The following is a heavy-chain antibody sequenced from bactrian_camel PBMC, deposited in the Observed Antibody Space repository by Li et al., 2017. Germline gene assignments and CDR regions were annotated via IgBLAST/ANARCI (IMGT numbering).Heavy chain of an antibody. CDR3: ARGPRPLNSSYLVSPPYNY. CDR2: TYTGDGRT. Sequence: HVQLVESGGGSVQAGGSMTLSCIGSGDTFLNSRMGWFRQAPGKKREAVAITYTGDGRTWYVDSVKGRFTISKDNAKKAVYLQMNNLKPEDTAMYYCARGPRPLNSSYLVSPPYNYWGQGTQVTVS. D-gene: IGHD1*01. CDR1: GDTFLNSR. J-gene: IGHJ4*01. V-gene: IGHV3S54*01.